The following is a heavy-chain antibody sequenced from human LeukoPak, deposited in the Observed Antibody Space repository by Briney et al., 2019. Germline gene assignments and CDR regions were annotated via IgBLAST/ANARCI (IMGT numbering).Heavy chain of an antibody. CDR1: GGSISSGSHY. V-gene: IGHV4-61*02. CDR3: ARGYCSGGSCYGRYYFDY. Sequence: SQTLSLTCTVSGGSISSGSHYWSWIRQPAGKGLEWIGRINTSGSTNYNPSLKSRVTISVDTSKNQFSLILTSVTAADTAVYYCARGYCSGGSCYGRYYFDYWGQGTLVTVSS. D-gene: IGHD2-15*01. CDR2: INTSGST. J-gene: IGHJ4*02.